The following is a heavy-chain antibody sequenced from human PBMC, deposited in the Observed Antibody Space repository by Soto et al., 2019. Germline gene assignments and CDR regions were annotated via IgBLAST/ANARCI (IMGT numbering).Heavy chain of an antibody. CDR3: AATIIAAVGTGYYYGMDV. V-gene: IGHV1-58*01. CDR2: IVVGSGDT. J-gene: IGHJ6*02. CDR1: GFTFTSSA. D-gene: IGHD6-13*01. Sequence: SVKVSCKATGFTFTSSAVQWVRQARGQRLEWIGWIVVGSGDTNSAQKFQERVTISRDMSTSTAYIELSSLRSEDTAVYYCAATIIAAVGTGYYYGMDVWGQGTTVTVSS.